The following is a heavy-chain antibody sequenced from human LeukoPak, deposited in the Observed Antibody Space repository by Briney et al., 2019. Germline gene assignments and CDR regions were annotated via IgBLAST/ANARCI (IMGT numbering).Heavy chain of an antibody. CDR1: GHTLTSYG. Sequence: ATVSVSYAASGHTLTSYGISCVREAPGQGRVWMGYISAYNGNTNYAQRHQGRVTMTTDTSTSTAYMELRSLRSDDTAVYYCARVGLAEYYGSGEYGMAVWGKGTTVTVSS. CDR3: ARVGLAEYYGSGEYGMAV. D-gene: IGHD3-10*01. V-gene: IGHV1-18*04. CDR2: ISAYNGNT. J-gene: IGHJ6*04.